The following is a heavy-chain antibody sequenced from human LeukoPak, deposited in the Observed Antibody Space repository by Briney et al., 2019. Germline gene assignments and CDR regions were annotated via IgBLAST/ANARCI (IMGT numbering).Heavy chain of an antibody. Sequence: PGGSLRLSCTVSGFTFSSYWMHWVRQAPGKGLVWVSWIKSDGSTTNYADSVKGRFTISRDNSKNTLYLQMNSLRPEDTAVYYCARGKNWAFDYWGQGTLVTASS. D-gene: IGHD7-27*01. CDR2: IKSDGSTT. CDR1: GFTFSSYW. CDR3: ARGKNWAFDY. J-gene: IGHJ4*02. V-gene: IGHV3-74*01.